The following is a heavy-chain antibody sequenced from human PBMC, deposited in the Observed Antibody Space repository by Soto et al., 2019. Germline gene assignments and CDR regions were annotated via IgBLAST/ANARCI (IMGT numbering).Heavy chain of an antibody. D-gene: IGHD6-19*01. CDR1: GFFFRDFG. V-gene: IGHV3-21*01. J-gene: IGHJ4*02. Sequence: PGGSLRLSCVASGFFFRDFGMHWVRQAPGKGLEWVSFIRCSSSNTYYADSVKGRFTISRDNAKNSLYLQMNSLRAEDTAVYYCARSGYSSGWFSQDYWGQGTLVTVSS. CDR2: IRCSSSNT. CDR3: ARSGYSSGWFSQDY.